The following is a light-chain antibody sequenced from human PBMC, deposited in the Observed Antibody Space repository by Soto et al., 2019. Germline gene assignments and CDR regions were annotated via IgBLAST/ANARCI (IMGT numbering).Light chain of an antibody. CDR3: QQLTDWPPQWT. CDR1: QSVSSN. V-gene: IGKV3-11*01. J-gene: IGKJ1*01. Sequence: EIVLTQSPATLSVSPWERATLSCRASQSVSSNLAWYQQKRGQAPRLLIYDASSRATGIPARFSGSGSGTDFTLTISSLEPEDFAVYYCQQLTDWPPQWTFGQGTKVDIK. CDR2: DAS.